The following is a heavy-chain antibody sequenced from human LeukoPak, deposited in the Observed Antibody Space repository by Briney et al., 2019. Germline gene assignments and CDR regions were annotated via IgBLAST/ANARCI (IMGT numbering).Heavy chain of an antibody. V-gene: IGHV3-23*01. CDR2: IIGSGGST. J-gene: IGHJ4*02. CDR1: GFTFSSYA. Sequence: GGSLRLSCAASGFTFSSYAMSWVRQAPGKGLEWVSAIIGSGGSTYYADSVKGRFTISRDNSKDTLYLQMNSLRAEDTAVYYCAKVPGSTLMIARRDFDYWGQGTLVTVSS. D-gene: IGHD3-22*01. CDR3: AKVPGSTLMIARRDFDY.